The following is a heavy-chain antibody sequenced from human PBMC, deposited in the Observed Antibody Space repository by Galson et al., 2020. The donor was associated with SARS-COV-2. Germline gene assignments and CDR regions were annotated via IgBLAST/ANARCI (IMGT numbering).Heavy chain of an antibody. CDR1: GFTLDDYA. J-gene: IGHJ4*02. D-gene: IGHD5-18*01. V-gene: IGHV3-9*01. CDR2: IRWNSGSI. Sequence: GGSLRLSCAAPGFTLDDYAMHWPRQAPGNGLEWLSGIRWNSGSIGYADSVKGRFTISRDHAKNSLYLQMNSLRAEDTALYYCAKDIAYTAMENMSYFDYWGQGTLVTVSS. CDR3: AKDIAYTAMENMSYFDY.